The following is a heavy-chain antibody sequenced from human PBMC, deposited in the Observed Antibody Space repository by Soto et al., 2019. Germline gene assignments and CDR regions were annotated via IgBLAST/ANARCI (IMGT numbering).Heavy chain of an antibody. CDR3: AKGDIVVVVAAPLLNYFDY. Sequence: GGSLRLSCAASGFTFSSYAMSWVRQAPGKGLEWVSAISGSGGSTYYADSVKGRFTISRDNSKNTLYLQMNSLRAEDTAVYYCAKGDIVVVVAAPLLNYFDYWGQGTLVTVSS. CDR2: ISGSGGST. J-gene: IGHJ4*02. D-gene: IGHD2-15*01. CDR1: GFTFSSYA. V-gene: IGHV3-23*01.